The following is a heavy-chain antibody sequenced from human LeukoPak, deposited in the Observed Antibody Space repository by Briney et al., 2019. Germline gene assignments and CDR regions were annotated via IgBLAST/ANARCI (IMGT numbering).Heavy chain of an antibody. J-gene: IGHJ4*02. Sequence: SETLSLTCTVSGGSISSYYWSWIRQPPGMGLEWIGYIYYSGITNYNPSLKSRVTISVDTSKNQFSLNLSSAIAADTAVYYCARRGLYDSTGYYSFDYWGQGTLVTVSS. D-gene: IGHD3-22*01. V-gene: IGHV4-59*08. CDR2: IYYSGIT. CDR1: GGSISSYY. CDR3: ARRGLYDSTGYYSFDY.